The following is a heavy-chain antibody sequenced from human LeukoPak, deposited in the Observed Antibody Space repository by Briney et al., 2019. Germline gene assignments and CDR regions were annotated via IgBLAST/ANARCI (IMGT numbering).Heavy chain of an antibody. CDR2: ISGSGDST. J-gene: IGHJ4*02. CDR3: ARRSGIAVAGAFDY. V-gene: IGHV3-23*01. Sequence: PGGSLRLSCAASGFTFSNYAMRWARQAPGRGLEWVSGISGSGDSTYYADSVKGGFTISRDNSKNTLYLQMNSLRAEDTAVYYCARRSGIAVAGAFDYWGQGTLVTVSS. CDR1: GFTFSNYA. D-gene: IGHD6-19*01.